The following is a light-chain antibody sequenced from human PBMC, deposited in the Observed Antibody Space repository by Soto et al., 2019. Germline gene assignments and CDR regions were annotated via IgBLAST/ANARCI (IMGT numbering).Light chain of an antibody. CDR3: QQYHQWPLT. V-gene: IGKV3-11*01. Sequence: EIVLTQSPATLSLSPGERATLSCRASQSVSSYLAWYQQKPGQAPRLLIYDASNRATGIPARFSGSGSGTDFTLTISSLEPEDFAVYYCQQYHQWPLTFGGGTKVEI. CDR1: QSVSSY. CDR2: DAS. J-gene: IGKJ4*01.